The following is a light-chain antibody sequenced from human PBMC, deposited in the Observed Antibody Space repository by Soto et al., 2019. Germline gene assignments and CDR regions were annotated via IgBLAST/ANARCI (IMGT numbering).Light chain of an antibody. CDR3: SSYASSSTPLYV. CDR1: SGDVGAYNY. Sequence: QSVLTQPASVSGSPGQSITISCAGTSGDVGAYNYVSWYQRHPGKAPKLLIYDVSNRPSGVSNRFSGSKSGNTASLTISGLQAEDEADYYCSSYASSSTPLYVFGTGTKVTVL. J-gene: IGLJ1*01. CDR2: DVS. V-gene: IGLV2-14*01.